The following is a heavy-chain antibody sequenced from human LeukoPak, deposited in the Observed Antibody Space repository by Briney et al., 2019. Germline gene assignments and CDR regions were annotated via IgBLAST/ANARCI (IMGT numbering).Heavy chain of an antibody. D-gene: IGHD6-19*01. Sequence: GGSLRLSCAASGFTFSSYWMSWVRQAPGKGLEWVAVIWYDGSNKYYADSVKGRFTISRDNSKNTLYLQMNSLRAEDTAVYYCARGTAVSPAGTDYYYYGMDVWGQGTTVTVSS. CDR3: ARGTAVSPAGTDYYYYGMDV. CDR2: IWYDGSNK. CDR1: GFTFSSYW. V-gene: IGHV3-33*08. J-gene: IGHJ6*02.